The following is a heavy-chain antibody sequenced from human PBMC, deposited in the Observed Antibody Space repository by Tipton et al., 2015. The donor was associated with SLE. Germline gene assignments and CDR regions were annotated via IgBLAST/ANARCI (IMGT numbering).Heavy chain of an antibody. V-gene: IGHV4-59*07. CDR3: ARDSPTVAGTFDS. CDR1: GGSISSYY. Sequence: TLSLTCTVSGGSISSYYWSWIRQLPGKGLEWIGYIYYSGSTNYNPSLKSRVTISVDTSKNQFSLKLSSVTAADTAVYYCARDSPTVAGTFDSWGQGTLVFVSA. D-gene: IGHD6-19*01. J-gene: IGHJ4*02. CDR2: IYYSGST.